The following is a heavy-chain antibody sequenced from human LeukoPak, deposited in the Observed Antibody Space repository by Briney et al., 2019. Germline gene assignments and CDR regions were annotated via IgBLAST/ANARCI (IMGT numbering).Heavy chain of an antibody. Sequence: PGGSLRLSCAASGISFSSHGMHWVRQAPGKGLEWLAVIWYDGSNIYYADSVKGRFTISRDNSKNTLYLQMGSLRAEDMAVYYCARDHLRGFDYWRQGTLVTVSS. V-gene: IGHV3-33*01. J-gene: IGHJ4*02. D-gene: IGHD4-17*01. CDR2: IWYDGSNI. CDR3: ARDHLRGFDY. CDR1: GISFSSHG.